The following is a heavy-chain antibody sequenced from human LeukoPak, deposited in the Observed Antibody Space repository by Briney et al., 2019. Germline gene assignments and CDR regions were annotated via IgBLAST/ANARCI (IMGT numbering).Heavy chain of an antibody. CDR3: ARSDVVVVTATTHFDY. J-gene: IGHJ4*02. D-gene: IGHD2-15*01. CDR2: INPNSGGT. V-gene: IGHV1-2*02. Sequence: ASVKVSCKASGYTFTAYYIHWVRQAPGQGLEWMGWINPNSGGTNYAQNFQGRVIMTSDTSTYTTHMELSRLRSDDTAVYYCARSDVVVVTATTHFDYWGQGTLVTVSS. CDR1: GYTFTAYY.